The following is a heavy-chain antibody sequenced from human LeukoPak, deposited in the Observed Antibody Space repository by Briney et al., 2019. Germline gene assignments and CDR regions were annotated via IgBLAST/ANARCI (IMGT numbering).Heavy chain of an antibody. CDR3: ARFYNGYDHLGYYYYMDV. V-gene: IGHV1-2*02. CDR1: GYTFTGYY. J-gene: IGHJ6*03. Sequence: ASVKVSCKASGYTFTGYYMHWVRQAPGQGLEWMGWINPNSGGTNYAQKFQGRVTMTRDTSISTAYMELSRLRSDDTAVYYCARFYNGYDHLGYYYYMDVWGKGTTVTVSS. CDR2: INPNSGGT. D-gene: IGHD5-12*01.